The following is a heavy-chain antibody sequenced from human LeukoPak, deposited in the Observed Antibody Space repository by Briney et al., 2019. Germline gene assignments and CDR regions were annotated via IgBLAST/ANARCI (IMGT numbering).Heavy chain of an antibody. CDR2: INHSGST. Sequence: SETLSLTCAVYGGSFSGYYWSWIRQPPGKGLEWIGEINHSGSTNYNPSLKSRVTISVDTSKNQFSLKLSSVTAADTAVYYCARVGYCTNGVCYVVDYWGQGTLVTVPS. V-gene: IGHV4-34*01. D-gene: IGHD2-8*01. J-gene: IGHJ4*02. CDR3: ARVGYCTNGVCYVVDY. CDR1: GGSFSGYY.